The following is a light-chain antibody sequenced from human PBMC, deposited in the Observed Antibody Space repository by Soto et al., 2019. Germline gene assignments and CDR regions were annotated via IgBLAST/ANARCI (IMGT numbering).Light chain of an antibody. J-gene: IGKJ1*01. CDR3: QQYNNWPWT. Sequence: EMVMTQSPDTLSVSPVEGATLSCRVSQSIRSNLAWYQQRPGRAPRLLMYGASTRATGIPARFSGSGSGTEFTLTISSLQSEDFEVYYCQQYNNWPWTFGQGTKVDIK. V-gene: IGKV3-15*01. CDR1: QSIRSN. CDR2: GAS.